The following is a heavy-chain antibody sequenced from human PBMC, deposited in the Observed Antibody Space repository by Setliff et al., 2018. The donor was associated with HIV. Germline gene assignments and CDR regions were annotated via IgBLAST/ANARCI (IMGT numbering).Heavy chain of an antibody. Sequence: SETLSLTCAVYGGSFSGHYWNWFRQPPGKGLEWIGEINHSGSTNYKSSLKSRVTISADTSKRQFSLKLSSVTAADTAVYYCARLGYNYDSSGHGLWGQGTLVT. CDR1: GGSFSGHY. D-gene: IGHD3-22*01. CDR3: ARLGYNYDSSGHGL. V-gene: IGHV4-34*01. CDR2: INHSGST. J-gene: IGHJ4*02.